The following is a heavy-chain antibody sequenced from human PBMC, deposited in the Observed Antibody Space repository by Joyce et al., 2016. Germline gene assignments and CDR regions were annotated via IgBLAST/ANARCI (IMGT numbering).Heavy chain of an antibody. CDR1: EFAFSSHA. V-gene: IGHV3-30*03. CDR3: TRSSRTGYTAGWPDFDY. D-gene: IGHD2-2*02. Sequence: QVPLLESGGGVAQPGRSLSLSCAASEFAFSSHAMHWVRQAPGKGLEWVAVMSYDGSHQYYADSVRGRFTSSRDNSQNTLYLQMNSLRVEDTAVYYCTRSSRTGYTAGWPDFDYWGQGTLVTVYS. CDR2: MSYDGSHQ. J-gene: IGHJ4*02.